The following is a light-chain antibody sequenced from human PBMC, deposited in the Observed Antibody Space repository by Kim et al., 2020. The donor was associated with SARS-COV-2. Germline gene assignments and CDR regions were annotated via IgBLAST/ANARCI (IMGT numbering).Light chain of an antibody. CDR1: SSDVGSDKY. CDR3: SSYTTSNTDV. V-gene: IGLV2-14*01. CDR2: DVN. Sequence: GQWITISCTGTSSDVGSDKYVSWYQQYPGKAPKLMIYDVNERPSGVSTRFSGSKSGNTASLTISGLQAEDEADYYCSSYTTSNTDVFGAGTKVTVL. J-gene: IGLJ1*01.